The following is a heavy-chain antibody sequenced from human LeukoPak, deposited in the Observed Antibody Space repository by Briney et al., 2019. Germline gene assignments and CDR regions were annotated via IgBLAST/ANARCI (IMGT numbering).Heavy chain of an antibody. J-gene: IGHJ4*02. D-gene: IGHD4-23*01. V-gene: IGHV4-39*07. CDR1: GGSLSSSSYY. Sequence: SETLSLTCTVSGGSLSSSSYYWGWIRDPPGRGREGIGSIYYTGSTYYTASLKSRVPISVDTSKNQASLKLSSVTAAATAVYYCARLTTVVPFDYWGQGTLVTVSS. CDR3: ARLTTVVPFDY. CDR2: IYYTGST.